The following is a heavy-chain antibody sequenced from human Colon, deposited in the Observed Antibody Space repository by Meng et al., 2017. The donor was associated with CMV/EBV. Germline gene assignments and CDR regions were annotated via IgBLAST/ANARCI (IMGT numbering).Heavy chain of an antibody. CDR2: MNPNSGNT. V-gene: IGHV1-8*03. Sequence: ASVKVSCKASGYTFTSYDINWVRQATGQGLEWMGWMNPNSGNTGYAQKFQGRVTITRNTSISTAYMELSSLRSEDTAVYSCARVTSGSNPRYYYYGMDVWGQGTTVTVSS. CDR3: ARVTSGSNPRYYYYGMDV. J-gene: IGHJ6*02. CDR1: GYTFTSYD. D-gene: IGHD1-26*01.